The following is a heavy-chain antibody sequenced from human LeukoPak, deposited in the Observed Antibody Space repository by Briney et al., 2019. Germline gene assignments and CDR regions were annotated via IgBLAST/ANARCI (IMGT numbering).Heavy chain of an antibody. CDR2: VIPIFGTA. CDR3: ARPQYSGYDLAYCGGDCYSSGFDY. J-gene: IGHJ4*02. Sequence: SVKVSCKASGGTFSSYAISWVRQAPGQGLEWMGGVIPIFGTANYAQKFQGRVTITADESTSTAYMELSSLRSEDTAVYYCARPQYSGYDLAYCGGDCYSSGFDYWGQGTLVTVSS. V-gene: IGHV1-69*01. D-gene: IGHD2-21*02. CDR1: GGTFSSYA.